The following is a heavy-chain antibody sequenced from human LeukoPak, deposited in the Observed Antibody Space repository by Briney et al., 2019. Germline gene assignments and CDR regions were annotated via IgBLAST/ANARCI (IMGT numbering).Heavy chain of an antibody. CDR2: ISYDGSNK. D-gene: IGHD1-14*01. CDR1: GFTFSSYG. V-gene: IGHV3-30*03. CDR3: AREEPRSYYYYGMDV. J-gene: IGHJ6*02. Sequence: GRSLRLSCAASGFTFSSYGMHWVRQAPGKGLEWVAVISYDGSNKYYADSVKGRFTISRDNSKNTLYLQMNSLRAEDTAVYYCAREEPRSYYYYGMDVWGQGTTVTVSS.